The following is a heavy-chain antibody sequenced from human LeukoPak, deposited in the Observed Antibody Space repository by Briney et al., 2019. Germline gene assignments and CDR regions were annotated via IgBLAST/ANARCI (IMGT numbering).Heavy chain of an antibody. Sequence: SETLSLTCTVSGGSISSYYWSWIRQPPGKGLEWIGYIYYSGSTNYNPSLKSRVTISVDTSKNQFSLKLSSVTAADTAVYYCASSNYYDSSGYYYYLDYWGQGTLVTVSS. CDR1: GGSISSYY. J-gene: IGHJ4*02. CDR2: IYYSGST. CDR3: ASSNYYDSSGYYYYLDY. D-gene: IGHD3-22*01. V-gene: IGHV4-59*01.